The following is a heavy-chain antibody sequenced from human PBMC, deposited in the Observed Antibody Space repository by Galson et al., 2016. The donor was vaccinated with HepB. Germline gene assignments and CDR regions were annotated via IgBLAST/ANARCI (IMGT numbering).Heavy chain of an antibody. Sequence: SLRLSCAASGSSFSRFSMSWVRQAPGKGLEWVSSISSSSSYIHYIDSVKGRFTISRDNAKNSLYLELDSLRVEDTAVYYCCTRTVGTLLYWGPGTRVTVSS. D-gene: IGHD1-26*01. V-gene: IGHV3-21*01. J-gene: IGHJ4*02. CDR3: CTRTVGTLLY. CDR1: GSSFSRFS. CDR2: ISSSSSYI.